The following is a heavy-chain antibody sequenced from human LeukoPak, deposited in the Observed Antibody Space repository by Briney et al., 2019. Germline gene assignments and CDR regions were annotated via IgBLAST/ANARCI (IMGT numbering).Heavy chain of an antibody. CDR1: GLTFDDYA. J-gene: IGHJ5*02. D-gene: IGHD6-13*01. Sequence: GGSLRLSCAASGLTFDDYAMHWVRQAPGKGLEWVSGISWNSGSIGYADSVKGRFTISRDNSKNTLYPQMNSLRAEDTAVYYCAKERGSSWFRWFDPWGQGTLVTVSS. CDR3: AKERGSSWFRWFDP. CDR2: ISWNSGSI. V-gene: IGHV3-9*01.